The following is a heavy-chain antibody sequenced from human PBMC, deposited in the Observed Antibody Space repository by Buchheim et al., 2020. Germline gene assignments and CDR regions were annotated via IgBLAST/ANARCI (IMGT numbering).Heavy chain of an antibody. J-gene: IGHJ5*02. CDR1: GFTFNDYY. D-gene: IGHD6-19*01. V-gene: IGHV3-11*01. CDR2: ISSSGTTK. CDR3: VRDSSGWYDGWFDP. Sequence: QVQLVESGGGLVKPGGSLRLSYAASGFTFNDYYMTWIRQAPGKGLEWISYISSSGTTKSYADSVKGRFTISRDNAKNSLYLQMNSLRAEDTAVYFCVRDSSGWYDGWFDPWGQGTL.